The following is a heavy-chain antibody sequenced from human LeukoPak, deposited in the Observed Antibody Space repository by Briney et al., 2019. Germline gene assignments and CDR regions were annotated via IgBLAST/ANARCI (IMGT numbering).Heavy chain of an antibody. D-gene: IGHD2-15*01. V-gene: IGHV4-34*01. CDR3: ARGFCRGESCYSGEYFQH. CDR1: GESLNDYY. Sequence: PSETLSLTCGVHGESLNDYYWSWIRQSPGKGLEWIGEITHNGSTTFNLSLESRLTISVDTSKNQFSLKLTSVTAADASVYFCARGFCRGESCYSGEYFQHWGQGTLVTVSS. J-gene: IGHJ1*01. CDR2: ITHNGST.